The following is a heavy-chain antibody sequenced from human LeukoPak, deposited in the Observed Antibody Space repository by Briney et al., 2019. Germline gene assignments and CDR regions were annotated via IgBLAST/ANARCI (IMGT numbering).Heavy chain of an antibody. CDR2: IRYDGSNK. D-gene: IGHD3-10*01. CDR3: AKDRDYYGSGKSSYFDY. CDR1: GFTFSSYG. J-gene: IGHJ4*02. Sequence: GGSLRLSCAASGFTFSSYGMHWVRQAPGKGLEWVAFIRYDGSNKYYADSVKGRFTISRDNSKNTLYLQMNSLRAEDTAVYYCAKDRDYYGSGKSSYFDYWGQGTLVTVSS. V-gene: IGHV3-30*02.